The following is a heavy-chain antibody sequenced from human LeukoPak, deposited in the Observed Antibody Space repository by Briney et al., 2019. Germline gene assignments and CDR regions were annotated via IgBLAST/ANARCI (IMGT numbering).Heavy chain of an antibody. Sequence: SETLSLTCTVSGGSVSSGSYYWSWIRQPPGKGLEWIGYIYYSGSTNYNPSLKSRVTISVDTSKNQFSLKLGSVTAADTAVYYCARDWGGSLGYWGQGTLVTVSS. D-gene: IGHD3-16*01. V-gene: IGHV4-61*01. CDR3: ARDWGGSLGY. J-gene: IGHJ4*02. CDR1: GGSVSSGSYY. CDR2: IYYSGST.